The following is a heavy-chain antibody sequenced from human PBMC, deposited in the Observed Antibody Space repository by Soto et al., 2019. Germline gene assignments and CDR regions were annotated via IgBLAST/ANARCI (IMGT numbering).Heavy chain of an antibody. D-gene: IGHD3-22*01. V-gene: IGHV5-10-1*01. CDR2: IDPSDSYT. CDR3: ARLNYYDSSGYYYVDFQH. CDR1: GYSFTSYW. Sequence: PGESLKISCKGSGYSFTSYWISWVCQMPGKGLEWMGRIDPSDSYTNYSPSFQGHVTISADKSISTAYLQWSSLKASDTAMYYCARLNYYDSSGYYYVDFQHWGQGTLVTVSS. J-gene: IGHJ1*01.